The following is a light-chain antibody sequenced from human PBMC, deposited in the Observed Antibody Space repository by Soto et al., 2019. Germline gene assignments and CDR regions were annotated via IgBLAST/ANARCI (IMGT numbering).Light chain of an antibody. J-gene: IGKJ2*01. Sequence: VMSQSPATLYLSPGERATLSCRASQSVSSNLAWYQQNPGQAPRLLIFGASTRATGIPARFSGSGSGIEFTLTISSLQSEDFAVYYCQQYNNWPLYTFGQGTKVDIK. CDR3: QQYNNWPLYT. V-gene: IGKV3D-15*01. CDR1: QSVSSN. CDR2: GAS.